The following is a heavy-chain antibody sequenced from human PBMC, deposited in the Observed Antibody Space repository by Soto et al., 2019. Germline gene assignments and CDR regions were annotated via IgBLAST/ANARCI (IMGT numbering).Heavy chain of an antibody. CDR2: IYYSGST. J-gene: IGHJ4*02. CDR1: GGSISSYY. Sequence: SETLSLTCTVSGGSISSYYWSWIRQPPGKGLEWIGYIYYSGSTNYNPSLKGRVTISVDTSKNQFSLKLSSVTAADTAVYYCARETYGSRGSFDYWGQGTLVTVSS. D-gene: IGHD4-17*01. CDR3: ARETYGSRGSFDY. V-gene: IGHV4-59*12.